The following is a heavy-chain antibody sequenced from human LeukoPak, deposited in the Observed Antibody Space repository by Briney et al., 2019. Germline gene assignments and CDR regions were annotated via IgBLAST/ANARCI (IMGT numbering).Heavy chain of an antibody. J-gene: IGHJ5*02. Sequence: SETLSLTCTVSGGSISSSIYSWGWFRQSPGKGLGWIGSIYYSGTTYYNPSLQSRVTISVDTSKNQFSLKLSSVTAADTAVYYCTRGGSYCGGDCYHPLKYNWFDPWGQGTLVTVSS. CDR3: TRGGSYCGGDCYHPLKYNWFDP. D-gene: IGHD2-21*02. CDR2: IYYSGTT. V-gene: IGHV4-39*07. CDR1: GGSISSSIYS.